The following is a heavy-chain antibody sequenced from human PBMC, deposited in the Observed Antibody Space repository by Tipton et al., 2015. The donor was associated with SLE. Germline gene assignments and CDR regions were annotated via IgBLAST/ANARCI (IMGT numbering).Heavy chain of an antibody. CDR2: ISSSSNYI. CDR1: GFTFSSYT. V-gene: IGHV3-21*01. CDR3: ARVPLSQGDVYFHH. Sequence: SLRLSCAASGFTFSSYTMNWVRQAPGKGLDWVSSISSSSNYIYCADSVKGRFTISRDNAKNSLYLQMNNLRAEDTAVYYCARVPLSQGDVYFHHWGQGSLVTVSS. D-gene: IGHD5-24*01. J-gene: IGHJ1*01.